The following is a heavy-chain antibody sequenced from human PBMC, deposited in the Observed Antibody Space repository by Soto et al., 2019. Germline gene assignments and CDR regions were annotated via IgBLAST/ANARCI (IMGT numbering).Heavy chain of an antibody. J-gene: IGHJ6*03. CDR1: GGSFSGYY. V-gene: IGHV4-34*01. Sequence: SETLSLTCAVYGGSFSGYYWSWIRQPPGKGLEWIGEINHSGSTNYNPSLKSRVTISVDTSKNQFSLKLSSVTAADTAVYYCAMTYYDFWSGYFAVKFVGYMDVWGKGTTVTVSS. CDR3: AMTYYDFWSGYFAVKFVGYMDV. D-gene: IGHD3-3*01. CDR2: INHSGST.